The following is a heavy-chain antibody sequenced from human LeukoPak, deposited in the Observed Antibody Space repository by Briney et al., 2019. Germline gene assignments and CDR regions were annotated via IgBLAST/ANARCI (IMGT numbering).Heavy chain of an antibody. V-gene: IGHV1-2*02. D-gene: IGHD2-21*02. J-gene: IGHJ4*02. Sequence: GASVKVSCKASGCTFTGYYMHWVRPAPGQGLEWMGWINPNSGGTNYAQKFQGRVTMTRDTSISTAYMELSRLRSDDTAVYYCARDFEVVTAIPWYFDYWGQGTRVTVSS. CDR1: GCTFTGYY. CDR3: ARDFEVVTAIPWYFDY. CDR2: INPNSGGT.